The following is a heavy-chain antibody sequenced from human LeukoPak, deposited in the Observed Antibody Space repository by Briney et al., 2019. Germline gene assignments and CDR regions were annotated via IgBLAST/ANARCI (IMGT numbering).Heavy chain of an antibody. V-gene: IGHV3-43*01. D-gene: IGHD6-19*01. CDR1: GFTFNDFS. CDR2: FGRKGTTQ. J-gene: IGHJ4*02. Sequence: GGSLRLSCVVSGFTFNDFSVHWVRQAPGKGLEWVCVFGRKGTTQRYSDPVRGRFTVSSDRRKTSLYLQLSGLRTEDTALYYCAKEHSSGWPNLQSWGRGTLVSVFS. CDR3: AKEHSSGWPNLQS.